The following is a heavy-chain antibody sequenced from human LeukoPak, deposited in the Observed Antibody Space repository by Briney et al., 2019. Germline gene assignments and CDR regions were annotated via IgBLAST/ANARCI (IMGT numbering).Heavy chain of an antibody. V-gene: IGHV3-33*01. CDR2: IWYDGSNK. D-gene: IGHD1-7*01. CDR1: GFTFSSYG. Sequence: GGSLRPSCAASGFTFSSYGMHWVRQAPGKGLEWVAVIWYDGSNKYYADSVKGRFTISRDNSKNTLYLQMNSLRAEDTAVYYCARDKGLELLYGGAFDIWGQGTMVTVSS. J-gene: IGHJ3*02. CDR3: ARDKGLELLYGGAFDI.